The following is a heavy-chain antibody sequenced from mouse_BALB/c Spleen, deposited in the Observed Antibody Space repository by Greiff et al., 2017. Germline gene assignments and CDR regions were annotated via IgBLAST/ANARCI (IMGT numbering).Heavy chain of an antibody. CDR2: IYPGDGDT. V-gene: IGHV1-80*01. J-gene: IGHJ4*01. CDR3: ARGYYGNYRDAMDY. CDR1: GYAFSSYW. Sequence: QVQLQQSGAELVRPGSSVKISCKASGYAFSSYWMNWVKQRPGQGLEWIGQIYPGDGDTNYNGKFKGKATLTADKSSSTAYMQLSSLTSEDSAVYFCARGYYGNYRDAMDYWGQGTSVTVSS. D-gene: IGHD2-1*01.